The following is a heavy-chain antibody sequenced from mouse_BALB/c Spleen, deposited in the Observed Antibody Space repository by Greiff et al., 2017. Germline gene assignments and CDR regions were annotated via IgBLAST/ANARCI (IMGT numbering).Heavy chain of an antibody. CDR1: GFTFSSYA. V-gene: IGHV5-6-5*01. CDR2: ISSGGST. Sequence: EVKLMESGGGLVKPGGSLKLSCAASGFTFSSYAMSWVRQTPEKRLEWVASISSGGSTYYPDSVKGRFTISRDNARNILYLQMSSLRSEDTAMYYCARYGVRYFDVWGAGTTVTVSS. CDR3: ARYGVRYFDV. D-gene: IGHD1-1*02. J-gene: IGHJ1*01.